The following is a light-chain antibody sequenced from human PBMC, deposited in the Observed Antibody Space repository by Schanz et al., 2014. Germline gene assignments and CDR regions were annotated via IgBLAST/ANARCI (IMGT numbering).Light chain of an antibody. V-gene: IGLV2-14*01. J-gene: IGLJ1*01. CDR3: AAWDDSLDAYV. CDR1: SSDIGGYNY. Sequence: QSALTQPASVSGSPGQSITISCTGTSSDIGGYNYASWYQQHPGKAPKLMIYDVTNRPSGVSNRFSGSKSGNTASLTISGLQAEDEADYYCAAWDDSLDAYVFGSGTKLTVL. CDR2: DVT.